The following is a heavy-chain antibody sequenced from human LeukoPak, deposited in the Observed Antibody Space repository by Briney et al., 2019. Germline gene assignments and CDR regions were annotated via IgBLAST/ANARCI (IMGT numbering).Heavy chain of an antibody. D-gene: IGHD3-22*01. CDR3: ARVNYDSSGYYIFDY. V-gene: IGHV4-34*01. CDR1: GGSFSGYY. Sequence: SETLSLTCAVYGGSFSGYYWSWIRQPPGKGLEWIGEINHSGSTNYNPSLKSRVTISVGTSKNQFSLKLSSVTAADTAVYYCARVNYDSSGYYIFDYWGQGTLVTVSS. J-gene: IGHJ4*02. CDR2: INHSGST.